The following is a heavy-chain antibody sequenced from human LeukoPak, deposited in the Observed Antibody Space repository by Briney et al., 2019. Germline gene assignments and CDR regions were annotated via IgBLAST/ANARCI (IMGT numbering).Heavy chain of an antibody. CDR1: GGSISSSSYY. CDR3: ARRGAWELHDAFDI. V-gene: IGHV4-39*01. Sequence: SETLSLTCTVSGGSISSSSYYWGWIRQPPGEGLEWIGSTYYSGSTYYNPSLKSRVTISVDTSKNQFSLKLSSVTAADTAVYYCARRGAWELHDAFDIWGQGTMVTVSS. D-gene: IGHD1-26*01. CDR2: TYYSGST. J-gene: IGHJ3*02.